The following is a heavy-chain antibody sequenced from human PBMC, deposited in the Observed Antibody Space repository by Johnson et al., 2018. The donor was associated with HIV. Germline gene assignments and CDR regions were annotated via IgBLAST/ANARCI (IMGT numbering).Heavy chain of an antibody. V-gene: IGHV3-20*04. CDR3: VRGLDI. Sequence: VQLVESGGGLVQPGGSLRLSCAASGFAFSNYAMTWVRQAPGKGPEWVSGINWNGGSTGYADSVKGRFTISRDDAKNTLYLQMNSLRAEDTAVYYCVRGLDIWGQGTEVTVSS. J-gene: IGHJ3*02. CDR2: INWNGGST. CDR1: GFAFSNYA.